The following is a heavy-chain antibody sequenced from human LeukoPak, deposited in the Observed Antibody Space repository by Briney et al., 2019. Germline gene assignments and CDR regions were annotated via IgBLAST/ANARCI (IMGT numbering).Heavy chain of an antibody. V-gene: IGHV1-69*06. CDR3: ARGPDFSMVRGLTGFYYYMDV. D-gene: IGHD3-10*01. CDR1: GDILTSYG. Sequence: SVKVSCKTSGDILTSYGISWVRQAPGQGLEWMGGIIATLGTTNYAQKFQGRVTIDADKSTSTAYMELNNLRSEDTAVYYCARGPDFSMVRGLTGFYYYMDVWGKGTTVTVSS. J-gene: IGHJ6*03. CDR2: IIATLGTT.